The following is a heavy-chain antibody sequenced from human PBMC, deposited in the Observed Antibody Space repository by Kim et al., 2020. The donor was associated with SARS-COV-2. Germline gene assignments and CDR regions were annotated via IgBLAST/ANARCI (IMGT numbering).Heavy chain of an antibody. V-gene: IGHV4-59*01. CDR2: IYYSGST. CDR3: ARQLERRFGANWFDP. Sequence: SETLSLTCTVSGGSISSYYWSWIRQPPGKGLEWIGYIYYSGSTNYNPSLKSRVTISVDTSKNQFSLKLSSVTAADTAVYYCARQLERRFGANWFDPWGQGTLVTVSS. CDR1: GGSISSYY. D-gene: IGHD1-1*01. J-gene: IGHJ5*02.